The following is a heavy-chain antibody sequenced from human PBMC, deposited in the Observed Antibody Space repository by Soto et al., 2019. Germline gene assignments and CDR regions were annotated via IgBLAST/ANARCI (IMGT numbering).Heavy chain of an antibody. CDR3: ARSWVTGKGGIDV. D-gene: IGHD3-16*01. V-gene: IGHV1-18*01. CDR1: GYTFTGYG. CDR2: INGYTGNT. J-gene: IGHJ6*01. Sequence: QVQLVQSGAEVKKPGAPVKVSCRASGYTFTGYGLSWVRQAPGKGFEWMGWINGYTGNTNYAQKFQGRVTMTTDTSTNTAYLDLWTLISDDTAVYYCARSWVTGKGGIDVW.